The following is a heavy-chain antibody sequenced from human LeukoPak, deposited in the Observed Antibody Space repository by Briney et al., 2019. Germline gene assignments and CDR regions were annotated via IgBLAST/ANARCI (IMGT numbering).Heavy chain of an antibody. CDR3: MRESAEY. J-gene: IGHJ4*02. V-gene: IGHV1-18*01. D-gene: IGHD3-3*01. CDR1: GYTFASHG. CDR2: ISADNGNT. Sequence: ASVKVSCKASGYTFASHGINWVRQAPGQGLEWMGWISADNGNTNFAQKFRGRLTMTTDTSTSTGYIELRSLRSDDTAIYYCMRESAEYWGQGTQVTVSS.